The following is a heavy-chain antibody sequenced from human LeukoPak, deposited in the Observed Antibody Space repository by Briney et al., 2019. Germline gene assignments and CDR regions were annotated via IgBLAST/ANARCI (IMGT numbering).Heavy chain of an antibody. CDR3: ASRAFDI. V-gene: IGHV3-23*01. CDR1: GFTFSNYA. Sequence: GGSLRLSCAASGFTFSNYAMTWVRQAPGKGLKCVSVISGSGDATNYADSVKGRFTISRDNSKSTLYVQMNSLRAEDTAVYYCASRAFDIWGQGTMVTVSS. J-gene: IGHJ3*02. CDR2: ISGSGDAT.